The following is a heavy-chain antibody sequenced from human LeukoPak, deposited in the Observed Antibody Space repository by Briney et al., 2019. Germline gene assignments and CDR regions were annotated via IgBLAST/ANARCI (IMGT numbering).Heavy chain of an antibody. V-gene: IGHV1-46*01. Sequence: ASVKVSFKASGYTFTGYYKHWIRHAPGQGQELIGRITPSGVRTSYAQKFQRRVNMTRDASTSTVYMELSSRRSEDTAVYYCARAFSSSSDAFDIWGQGTMVTVSS. CDR2: ITPSGVRT. J-gene: IGHJ3*02. CDR3: ARAFSSSSDAFDI. CDR1: GYTFTGYY. D-gene: IGHD6-13*01.